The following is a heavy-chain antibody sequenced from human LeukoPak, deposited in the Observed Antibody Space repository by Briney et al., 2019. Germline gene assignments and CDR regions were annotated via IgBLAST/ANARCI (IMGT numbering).Heavy chain of an antibody. Sequence: SETLSLTCTVSGASVSGSDSNWGWVRQPPGKALEWIGNVYYTGSTAYNPSLKSRVTMSVDTSKNQFSLKMTAVTAADTAVYYCTRLTKGRYFDYIFHYWGQGTLVTVSS. CDR2: VYYTGST. V-gene: IGHV4-39*01. CDR1: GASVSGSDSN. CDR3: TRLTKGRYFDYIFHY. D-gene: IGHD3-9*01. J-gene: IGHJ4*02.